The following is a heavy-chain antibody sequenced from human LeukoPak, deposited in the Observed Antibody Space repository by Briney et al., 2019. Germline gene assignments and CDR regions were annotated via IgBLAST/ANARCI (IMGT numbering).Heavy chain of an antibody. CDR3: AKDTSIGRYCTNGVCSPFDY. V-gene: IGHV3-23*01. CDR2: ISYTCATT. Sequence: QPGGSLRLSCAGSGFTFSSYAMSWVRQAPGKGLEWVSAISYTCATTYDADSVKGRFTISRDNSRSTLYLQMNSLRAEDTALYYCAKDTSIGRYCTNGVCSPFDYWGQGAPLTVSS. CDR1: GFTFSSYA. D-gene: IGHD2-8*01. J-gene: IGHJ4*02.